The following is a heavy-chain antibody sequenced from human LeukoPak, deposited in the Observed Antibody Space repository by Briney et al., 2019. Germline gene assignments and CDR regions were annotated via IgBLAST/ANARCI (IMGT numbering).Heavy chain of an antibody. J-gene: IGHJ6*03. CDR1: GFTFSSYS. D-gene: IGHD6-6*01. CDR2: ISSSSSYI. V-gene: IGHV3-21*01. CDR3: ARAGAARPRYYYYYMDV. Sequence: PGGSLRLSCAASGFTFSSYSMNWVRQAPGKGLEWVSSISSSSSYIYYADSVKGRFTISRDNAKNSLYLQMNSLRAEDTAVYYCARAGAARPRYYYYYMDVWGKGTTVTVSS.